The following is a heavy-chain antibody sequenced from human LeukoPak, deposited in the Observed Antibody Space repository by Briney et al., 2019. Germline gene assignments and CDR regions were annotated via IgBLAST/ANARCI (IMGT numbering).Heavy chain of an antibody. V-gene: IGHV3-9*01. D-gene: IGHD6-19*01. CDR1: GFTFDDYA. Sequence: GGSLRLSCAASGFTFDDYAMHWVRQAPGKGLEWVSGISWNSGSIGYADFVKGRFTISRDNAKNSLYLQMNSLRAEDTALYYCAKDFQWLALGLVDYWGQGTLVTVSS. CDR3: AKDFQWLALGLVDY. J-gene: IGHJ4*02. CDR2: ISWNSGSI.